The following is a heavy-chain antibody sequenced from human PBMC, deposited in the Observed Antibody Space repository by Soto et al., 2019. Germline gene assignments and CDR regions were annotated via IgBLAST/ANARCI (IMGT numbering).Heavy chain of an antibody. V-gene: IGHV1-69*01. CDR3: ARVVTGRWFDP. CDR2: ITPMFGAP. CDR1: GGPFSSYA. Sequence: QVQLVQSGAEVKKPGSSVKVSCTASGGPFSSYAINWVRQAPGQGLEWMGVITPMFGAPHYAQNFKGRITLTADQSTKTAYMELSSPTSGDTAVYFCARVVTGRWFDPWGQGTLVTVSS. J-gene: IGHJ5*02.